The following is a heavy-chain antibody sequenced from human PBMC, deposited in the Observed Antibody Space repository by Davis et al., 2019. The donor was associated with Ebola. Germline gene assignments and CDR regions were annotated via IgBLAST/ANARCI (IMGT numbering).Heavy chain of an antibody. CDR2: ITSGNSV. J-gene: IGHJ4*02. D-gene: IGHD5-24*01. CDR1: GFNFNAHS. Sequence: PGGSLRLSCAASGFNFNAHSVNWVRQAPGKGLEWVSSITSGNSVSYADSLEGRFTISRDSARNSVYLQLNSLRPEDTALYYCARAPAGRWRWPATACDYWGQGTLVTVSS. CDR3: ARAPAGRWRWPATACDY. V-gene: IGHV3-69-1*01.